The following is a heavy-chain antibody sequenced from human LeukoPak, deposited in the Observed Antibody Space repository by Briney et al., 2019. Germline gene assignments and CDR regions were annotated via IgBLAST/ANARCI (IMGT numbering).Heavy chain of an antibody. Sequence: GGSLRLSRAASGFTFSSYWMHWVRQAPGKGLVWVSRINSDGSSTSYADSVKGRFTISRDNAKNTLYLQMNSLRAEDTAVYYCALGVTTAPVGYWGQGTLVTVSS. CDR3: ALGVTTAPVGY. CDR1: GFTFSSYW. V-gene: IGHV3-74*01. CDR2: INSDGSST. J-gene: IGHJ4*02. D-gene: IGHD4-11*01.